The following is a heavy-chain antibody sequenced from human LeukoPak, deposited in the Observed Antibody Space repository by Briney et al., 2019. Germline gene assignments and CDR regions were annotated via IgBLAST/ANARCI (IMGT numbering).Heavy chain of an antibody. CDR3: ARDRGSGSPLGMDV. CDR1: GYTVSSYW. Sequence: GGSLRLAWVASGYTVSSYWMSWVRQAPGEGREWVANIKQDGSTKHHAESGKGRLIMSRDNAKNSLYLQMNGLRDEHTAVYYCARDRGSGSPLGMDVWGKGTTVTVPS. CDR2: IKQDGSTK. J-gene: IGHJ6*04. D-gene: IGHD3-10*01. V-gene: IGHV3-7*01.